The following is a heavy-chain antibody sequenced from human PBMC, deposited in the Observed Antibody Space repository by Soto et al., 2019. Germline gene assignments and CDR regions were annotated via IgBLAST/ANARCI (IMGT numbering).Heavy chain of an antibody. D-gene: IGHD2-15*01. J-gene: IGHJ4*02. CDR2: IYPGDSDT. Sequence: PGDSLKISCRGSGYSFTNYLIAWVRQMPGKGLEWMGIIYPGDSDTRYSPSFQGQVTISVDKSISTAYLQWSSLKASDTAMYFCARHRYCSSGSCYSDYWGQGTLVTVSS. CDR3: ARHRYCSSGSCYSDY. CDR1: GYSFTNYL. V-gene: IGHV5-51*01.